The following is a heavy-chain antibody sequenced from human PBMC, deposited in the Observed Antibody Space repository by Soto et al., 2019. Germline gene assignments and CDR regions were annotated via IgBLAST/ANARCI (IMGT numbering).Heavy chain of an antibody. CDR3: GKVATRPPTGHFDP. V-gene: IGHV3-23*01. CDR1: GLTFSRYA. Sequence: EVQLLESGGGSLRPGGSLRLSCVASGLTFSRYAMTWVRQAPGKGLEWVSAISSSGSSTYYADSVKGRFTISRDNSKDTLYLQMNSLSVDDTAVYYCGKVATRPPTGHFDPWGQGTLVTVSS. CDR2: ISSSGSST. D-gene: IGHD1-1*01. J-gene: IGHJ5*02.